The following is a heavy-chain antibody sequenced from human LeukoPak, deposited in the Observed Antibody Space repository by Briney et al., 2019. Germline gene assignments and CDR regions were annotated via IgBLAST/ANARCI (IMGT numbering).Heavy chain of an antibody. CDR2: IYYSGST. Sequence: SQTLSLTCTVSGGSISSGDYYWSWIRQPPGKGLEWIGYIYYSGSTYYNPSLRSRVTISVDTSKNHFSLKLSSVTAADTAVYYCARNRDGYNSFDYWGQGTLVTVSS. CDR3: ARNRDGYNSFDY. CDR1: GGSISSGDYY. D-gene: IGHD5-24*01. J-gene: IGHJ4*02. V-gene: IGHV4-30-4*01.